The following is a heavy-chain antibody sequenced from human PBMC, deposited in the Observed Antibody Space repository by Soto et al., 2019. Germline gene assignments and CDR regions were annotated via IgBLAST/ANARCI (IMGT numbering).Heavy chain of an antibody. D-gene: IGHD3-10*01. J-gene: IGHJ4*02. CDR3: AIPGNYLADY. CDR2: TYYRSKWSS. V-gene: IGHV6-1*01. Sequence: SQTLKLTCAISGDNVSSNSAAWHWIRQSPSRGLEWLRRTYYRSKWSSNYAVYVKSRITINPDTSKNQFSLQLRSVTPDDTAMYYCAIPGNYLADYWGKGKLLTIST. CDR1: GDNVSSNSAA.